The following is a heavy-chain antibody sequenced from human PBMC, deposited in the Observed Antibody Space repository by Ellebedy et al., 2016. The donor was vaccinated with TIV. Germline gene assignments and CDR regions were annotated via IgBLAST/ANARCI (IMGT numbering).Heavy chain of an antibody. D-gene: IGHD6-19*01. CDR2: IIPLFGTA. CDR1: GGTFSSYA. J-gene: IGHJ5*02. CDR3: ARGGIAVAGTGWFDP. Sequence: AASVKVSCKASGGTFSSYAISWVRQAPGQGLEWMGGIIPLFGTANYAQKFQGRVTNTADESTSTAYMELSSLRAEDTAVYYWARGGIAVAGTGWFDPWGQGTLVTVSS. V-gene: IGHV1-69*13.